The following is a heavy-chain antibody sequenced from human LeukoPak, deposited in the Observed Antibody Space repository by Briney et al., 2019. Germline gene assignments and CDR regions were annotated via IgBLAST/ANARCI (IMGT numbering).Heavy chain of an antibody. CDR3: ARMGLNDLNYFDF. D-gene: IGHD1-1*01. CDR2: IYYSGST. J-gene: IGHJ4*02. Sequence: PSETLSLTCTVSGGSISSSSYYWGWIRQPPGKGLEWIGSIYYSGSTYYNPSLKSRVTISVDASKDQFSLKLSSMTAADTAVYYCARMGLNDLNYFDFWGRGTLVTVSS. V-gene: IGHV4-39*01. CDR1: GGSISSSSYY.